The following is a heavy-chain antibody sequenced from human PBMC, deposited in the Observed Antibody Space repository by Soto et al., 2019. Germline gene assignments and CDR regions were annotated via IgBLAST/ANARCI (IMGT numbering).Heavy chain of an antibody. CDR3: ARHQLGGDRMLNWFDP. D-gene: IGHD2-21*02. CDR2: INVYNGDR. J-gene: IGHJ5*02. Sequence: QVQVVQSGPELKKPGASVKVSCKAQGYIFTKYGIGWVRQAPGHGLEWMGLINVYNGDRKVAQKFQDRVSMTTDTATDTAYMELKSLRSGDTAVYFCARHQLGGDRMLNWFDPWGLGTLVTVSS. CDR1: GYIFTKYG. V-gene: IGHV1-18*01.